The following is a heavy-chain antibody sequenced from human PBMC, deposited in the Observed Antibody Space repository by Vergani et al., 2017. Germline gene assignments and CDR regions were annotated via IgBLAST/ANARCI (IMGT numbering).Heavy chain of an antibody. Sequence: QLQLQESGSGLVKPSQTLSLTCAVSGGSISSGGYSWSWIRQPPGKGLEWIGYIYHSGSTYYNPSLKSRVTISVDTSKNQFSLKLSSVTAADTAVYYCASSSGYYAPQDYWGQGTLVTVSS. CDR3: ASSSGYYAPQDY. CDR2: IYHSGST. CDR1: GGSISSGGYS. D-gene: IGHD3-22*01. J-gene: IGHJ4*02. V-gene: IGHV4-30-2*05.